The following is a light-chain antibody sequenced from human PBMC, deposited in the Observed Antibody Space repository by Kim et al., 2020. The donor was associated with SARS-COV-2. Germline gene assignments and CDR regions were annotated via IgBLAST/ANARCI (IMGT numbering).Light chain of an antibody. CDR3: QQYGNSPYT. Sequence: ETVLTQSPGTLSLSPGARATLSCRASQSVSSNFLAWFQQKPGQAPRLLIYAASSRATGIPDRFSGSGSGTDFTLTISRLEPEDFAVYSCQQYGNSPYTFGQGTKVEI. CDR1: QSVSSNF. CDR2: AAS. V-gene: IGKV3-20*01. J-gene: IGKJ2*01.